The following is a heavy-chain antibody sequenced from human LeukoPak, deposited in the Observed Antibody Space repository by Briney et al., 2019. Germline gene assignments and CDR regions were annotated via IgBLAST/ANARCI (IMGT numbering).Heavy chain of an antibody. Sequence: GGSLRLSCAASGFTFSAYEMNWFRQAPGKGLEWVSYISSSATAMYYADSVKGRFTISRDNAKNSLYLQMNSLRAEDTAVYYCARDRLHYGEYEKTFDYWGQGTLVSVSS. J-gene: IGHJ4*02. CDR1: GFTFSAYE. V-gene: IGHV3-48*03. CDR2: ISSSATAM. CDR3: ARDRLHYGEYEKTFDY. D-gene: IGHD4-17*01.